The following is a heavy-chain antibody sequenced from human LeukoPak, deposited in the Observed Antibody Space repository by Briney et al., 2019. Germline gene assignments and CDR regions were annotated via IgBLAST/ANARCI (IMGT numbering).Heavy chain of an antibody. CDR3: VLVWFGELFTWFDP. J-gene: IGHJ5*02. CDR2: ISAYNGNT. Sequence: GASVKVSCKASGYTFTSYGISWVRQAPGQGLEWMGWISAYNGNTNYAQKLQGRVTMTTDTSTSTAYMELRSLRSDDTAVYYCVLVWFGELFTWFDPWGQGTLVTVSS. D-gene: IGHD3-10*01. V-gene: IGHV1-18*01. CDR1: GYTFTSYG.